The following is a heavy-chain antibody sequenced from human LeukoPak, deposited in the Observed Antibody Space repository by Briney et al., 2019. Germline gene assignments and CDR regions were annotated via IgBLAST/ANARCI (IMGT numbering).Heavy chain of an antibody. D-gene: IGHD3-3*01. V-gene: IGHV4-59*01. CDR3: ARVTILGGMDV. CDR2: IYYSGST. J-gene: IGHJ6*02. Sequence: SETLSLTCTVSGGAISSYYWSWIRQPPGKGLEWIGYIYYSGSTNYNPSLKSRVTISVDTSKNQFSLKLSSVTAADTAVYYCARVTILGGMDVWGQGTTVTVSS. CDR1: GGAISSYY.